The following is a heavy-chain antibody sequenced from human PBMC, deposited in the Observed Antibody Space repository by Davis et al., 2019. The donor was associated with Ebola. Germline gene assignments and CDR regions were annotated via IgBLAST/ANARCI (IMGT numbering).Heavy chain of an antibody. CDR2: IYYSGST. J-gene: IGHJ5*02. CDR1: GGSISSYY. Sequence: MPGGSLRLSCTVSGGSISSYYWSWIRQPPGKGLEWIGYIYYSGSTNYNPSLKSRVTISVDTSKNQFSLKLSSVTAADTAVYYCAREGCSSTSCYGGNWFDPWGQGTLVTVSS. V-gene: IGHV4-59*01. CDR3: AREGCSSTSCYGGNWFDP. D-gene: IGHD2-2*01.